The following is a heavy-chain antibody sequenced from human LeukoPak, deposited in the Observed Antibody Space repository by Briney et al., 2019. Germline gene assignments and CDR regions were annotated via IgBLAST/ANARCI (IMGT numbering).Heavy chain of an antibody. D-gene: IGHD2-15*01. CDR2: INYSGRT. V-gene: IGHV4-59*12. J-gene: IGHJ5*02. Sequence: SETLSLTCSVSGGSISSNYWSWLRQPPGKGLEWIAYINYSGRTNYNPSLKSRVTISIDTSKNQFSLTVSSVTAADTAVYYCANSLGYCSGGSCYSEYNYLDPWGQGTLVTVSS. CDR3: ANSLGYCSGGSCYSEYNYLDP. CDR1: GGSISSNY.